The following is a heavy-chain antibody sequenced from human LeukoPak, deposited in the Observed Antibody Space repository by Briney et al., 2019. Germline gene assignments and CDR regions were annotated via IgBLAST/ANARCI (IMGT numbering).Heavy chain of an antibody. CDR1: GFTFASYA. CDR3: ATEGGGTGGWAEY. D-gene: IGHD1/OR15-1a*01. Sequence: GGSLRLSCAASGFTFASYAISWVRQAPGRGLEWVSAFSNTDGGTYYADSVKGRFTISSDISKNTVYLQLNSLRAEDKAVYYCATEGGGTGGWAEYWGQGTLVTVSA. J-gene: IGHJ4*02. CDR2: FSNTDGGT. V-gene: IGHV3-23*01.